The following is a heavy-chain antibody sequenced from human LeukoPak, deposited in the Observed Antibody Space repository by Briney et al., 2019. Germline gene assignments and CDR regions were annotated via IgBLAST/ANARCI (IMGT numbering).Heavy chain of an antibody. V-gene: IGHV3-74*01. CDR1: GFTFSSYW. Sequence: PGGSLRLSCAASGFTFSSYWMHWVRQAPGKGLVWVSRINTDGSTTSYADSVKGRFTISRDNAKNTLYLQMNSLRAEDTAVYYCASLGDTMIVAVDYWGQGTLVTVSS. CDR2: INTDGSTT. D-gene: IGHD3-22*01. J-gene: IGHJ4*02. CDR3: ASLGDTMIVAVDY.